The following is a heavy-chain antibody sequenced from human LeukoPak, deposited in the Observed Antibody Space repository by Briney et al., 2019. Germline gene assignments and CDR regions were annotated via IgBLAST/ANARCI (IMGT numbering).Heavy chain of an antibody. CDR2: INHSGST. Sequence: SETLSLTCAVYGGSFSGYYWSWIRQPPGKGLEWIGEINHSGSTYYNPSLKSRVTISVDTSKNQFSLKLSSVTAADTAVYYCARDPVPIAVAGPPTKWGQGTLVTVSS. V-gene: IGHV4-34*01. D-gene: IGHD6-19*01. CDR1: GGSFSGYY. CDR3: ARDPVPIAVAGPPTK. J-gene: IGHJ4*02.